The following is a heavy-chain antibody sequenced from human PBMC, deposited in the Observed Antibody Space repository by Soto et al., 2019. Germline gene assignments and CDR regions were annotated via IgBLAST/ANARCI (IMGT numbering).Heavy chain of an antibody. CDR1: GFTFGDYA. Sequence: EVQLVESGGGLVKPGRSLRLSCTASGFTFGDYAMTWFRQAPGKGLEWVGFIRSKAYGGTTEYAASVKGRFTISRDDSKSIAYLQMTSLKTEDTAVYYCSRSTSRYYYYGMDVWGQGTTVTVSS. CDR3: SRSTSRYYYYGMDV. CDR2: IRSKAYGGTT. J-gene: IGHJ6*02. V-gene: IGHV3-49*05. D-gene: IGHD1-1*01.